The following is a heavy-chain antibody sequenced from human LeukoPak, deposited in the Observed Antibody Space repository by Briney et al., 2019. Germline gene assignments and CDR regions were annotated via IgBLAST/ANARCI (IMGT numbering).Heavy chain of an antibody. D-gene: IGHD6-19*01. CDR2: IRYDGSNK. CDR1: GFTFSSYG. CDR3: ATPRGIAVAGRPIDY. Sequence: GGSLRLSCAASGFTFSSYGMHWVRQAPGKGLEWVAFIRYDGSNKYYADSVKGRFTISRDNSKNTLYLQMNSLRAEDTAVYYCATPRGIAVAGRPIDYWGQGTLVTVSS. J-gene: IGHJ4*02. V-gene: IGHV3-30*02.